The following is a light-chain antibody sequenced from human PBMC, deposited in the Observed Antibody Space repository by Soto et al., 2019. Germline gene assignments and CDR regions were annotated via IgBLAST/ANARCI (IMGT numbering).Light chain of an antibody. CDR1: QRFTYDQ. J-gene: IGKJ1*01. Sequence: IELTQTPDTLSLSPGERATLSSRSRQRFTYDQLAWYRQTPGQAPRLLMYGASSRAAGIPDRFSGSGSGTACTLTIRRLEPEDFAVYHCQHYGDLPPTFGQGTKVDIK. V-gene: IGKV3-20*01. CDR2: GAS. CDR3: QHYGDLPPT.